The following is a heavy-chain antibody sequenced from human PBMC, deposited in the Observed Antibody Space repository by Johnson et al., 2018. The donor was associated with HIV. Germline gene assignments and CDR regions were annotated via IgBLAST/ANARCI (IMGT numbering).Heavy chain of an antibody. CDR2: ISYDGSDK. Sequence: HVQLVESGGGVVQPGRSLRLSCAASGFTFSSYAFHWVRQAPAKGLEWVASISYDGSDKYHADSVKGRFTISRDNSKNTLYLQMNSLRAEDTAVYYCAATYYYDSSGSRYPFDIWGQGTMVTVSS. CDR3: AATYYYDSSGSRYPFDI. D-gene: IGHD3-22*01. V-gene: IGHV3-30*04. J-gene: IGHJ3*02. CDR1: GFTFSSYA.